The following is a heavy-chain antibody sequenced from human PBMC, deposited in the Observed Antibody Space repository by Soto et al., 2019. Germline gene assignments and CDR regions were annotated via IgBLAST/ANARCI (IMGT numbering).Heavy chain of an antibody. Sequence: QVQLVESGGGVVQPGRSLRLSCAASGFNFSAYGMHWVRQAPGTGLELVALLSFDASKKYYADSVKGRFTISRDTSRNTLYLQMNSFRVEDTAVFYGGVGVAEGGKEPRVTVSS. V-gene: IGHV3-30*03. D-gene: IGHD1-26*01. CDR3: GVGVAE. J-gene: IGHJ4*02. CDR1: GFNFSAYG. CDR2: LSFDASKK.